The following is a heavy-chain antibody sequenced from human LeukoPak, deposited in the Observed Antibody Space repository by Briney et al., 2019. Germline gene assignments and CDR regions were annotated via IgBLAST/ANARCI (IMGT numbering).Heavy chain of an antibody. CDR3: ARDPRAGLRPYYFGY. CDR2: ISAYNGNT. Sequence: GASVKVSCKASGYTFTSYGISWVRQAPGQGLEWMGWISAYNGNTNYAQKLQGRVTMTTDTSTSTAYMELRSLRSDDTAVYYCARDPRAGLRPYYFGYWGQGTLVTVSS. D-gene: IGHD4-17*01. CDR1: GYTFTSYG. J-gene: IGHJ4*02. V-gene: IGHV1-18*01.